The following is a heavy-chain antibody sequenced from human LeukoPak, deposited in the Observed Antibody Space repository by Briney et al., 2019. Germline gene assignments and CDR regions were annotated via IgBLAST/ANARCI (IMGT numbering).Heavy chain of an antibody. V-gene: IGHV3-30-3*01. CDR2: ISYDGTNK. D-gene: IGHD3-22*01. CDR1: GFTFSSYA. CDR3: ARDDSLDAFDI. J-gene: IGHJ3*02. Sequence: GGSLRLSCAASGFTFSSYAMHWVRQAPGKGLEWVAVISYDGTNKYYADSVKGRFTISRDNSKNTLYLQMNSVGAEDTAVYYCARDDSLDAFDIWGQGTMVTVSS.